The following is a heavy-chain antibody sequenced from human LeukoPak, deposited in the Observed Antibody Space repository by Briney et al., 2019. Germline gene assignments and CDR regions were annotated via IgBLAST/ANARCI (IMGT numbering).Heavy chain of an antibody. J-gene: IGHJ4*02. Sequence: GGSLRLSCAVSGFTFDDYAMHWVRQVPGKGLEWVSGINWNGDSIGYADSVKGRFTTSRDNAKNSLYLQMNSLRAEDTAFYYCAINGGGDSGYGNFDYWGQGTLVTVSS. CDR2: INWNGDSI. CDR3: AINGGGDSGYGNFDY. CDR1: GFTFDDYA. V-gene: IGHV3-9*01. D-gene: IGHD5-12*01.